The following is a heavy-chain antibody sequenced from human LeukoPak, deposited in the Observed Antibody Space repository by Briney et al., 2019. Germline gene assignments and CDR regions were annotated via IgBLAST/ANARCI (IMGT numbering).Heavy chain of an antibody. V-gene: IGHV4-4*07. Sequence: PSETLSLTCTVSGGSISSYYWSWIRQPAGKGLEWIGRIYTSGSTNYNPSLKGRVTISVDTSKNQFSLKLSSVTAADTAVYYCARGQRFLEWLLQDYNWFDPWGQGTLVTVSS. D-gene: IGHD3-3*01. CDR1: GGSISSYY. J-gene: IGHJ5*02. CDR2: IYTSGST. CDR3: ARGQRFLEWLLQDYNWFDP.